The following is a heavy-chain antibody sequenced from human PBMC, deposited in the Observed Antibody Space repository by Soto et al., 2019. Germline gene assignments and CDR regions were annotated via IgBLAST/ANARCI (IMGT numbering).Heavy chain of an antibody. D-gene: IGHD3-3*01. CDR3: ARDPPYDFWSGYYDYYYYGMDV. CDR1: GFTFSSYA. CDR2: ISYDGSNK. V-gene: IGHV3-30-3*01. J-gene: IGHJ6*02. Sequence: GGSLRLSCAASGFTFSSYAMHWVRPAPGKGLEWVAVISYDGSNKYYADSVKGRFTISRDNSKNTLYLQMNSLRAEDTAVYYCARDPPYDFWSGYYDYYYYGMDVWGQGTTVTVSS.